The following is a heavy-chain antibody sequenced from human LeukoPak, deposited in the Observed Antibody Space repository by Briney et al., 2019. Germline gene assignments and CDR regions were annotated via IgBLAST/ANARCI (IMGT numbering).Heavy chain of an antibody. V-gene: IGHV3-66*01. Sequence: GGSLRLSCAASGVSVSSNYMSWVRQAPGKGLEWVSVVYSGGSIYYAESVKGRFIISGDNSQNTVYLQMNSLRAEDTAVYYCVREGASSHNWGQGTLVTVSS. D-gene: IGHD4/OR15-4a*01. J-gene: IGHJ4*02. CDR3: VREGASSHN. CDR1: GVSVSSNY. CDR2: VYSGGSI.